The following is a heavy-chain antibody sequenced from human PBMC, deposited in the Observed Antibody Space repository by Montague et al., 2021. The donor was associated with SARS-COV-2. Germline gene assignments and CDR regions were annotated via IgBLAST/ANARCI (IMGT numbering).Heavy chain of an antibody. Sequence: SETLSLTCTVSGGSISSYYWSWIRQPPGKGLEWIGYIFYSGSTNFNPSLKSRVTILVDTSKNQLSLKQSSVTAADTAVYYCARQRRYQLPITIFGVVIADAFDIWGQGTMVTVSS. CDR1: GGSISSYY. V-gene: IGHV4-59*08. CDR2: IFYSGST. CDR3: ARQRRYQLPITIFGVVIADAFDI. D-gene: IGHD3-3*01. J-gene: IGHJ3*02.